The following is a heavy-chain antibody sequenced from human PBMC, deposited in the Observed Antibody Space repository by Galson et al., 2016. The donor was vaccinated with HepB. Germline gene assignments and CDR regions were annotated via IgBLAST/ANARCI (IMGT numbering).Heavy chain of an antibody. CDR2: ISSHNSNI. V-gene: IGHV3-21*01. CDR1: GFPFNYYG. D-gene: IGHD5-12*01. Sequence: LRLSCAASGFPFNYYGMIWVRQAPGKGLEWVSFISSHNSNIYYADSVNGQFTISRDNAYNSLYLQMNSLRVEDTAVYYCVRGAGGYAPHFDYWGQGTLVTVSS. CDR3: VRGAGGYAPHFDY. J-gene: IGHJ4*02.